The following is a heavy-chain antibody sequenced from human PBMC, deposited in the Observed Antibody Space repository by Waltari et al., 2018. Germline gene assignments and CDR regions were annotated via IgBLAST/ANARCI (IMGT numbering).Heavy chain of an antibody. CDR3: ARDSSSGWYVSDY. J-gene: IGHJ4*02. V-gene: IGHV1-8*03. CDR2: MNPNSGNT. D-gene: IGHD6-19*01. Sequence: QVQLVQSGAAVKTPGASVKVSCTASGSPFTIYDINWVRQATGQGLEWMGWMNPNSGNTGYAHKFQGRVTITRNTSIGTAYMELSSLRSEDTAMYYCARDSSSGWYVSDYWGQGTLVTVSS. CDR1: GSPFTIYD.